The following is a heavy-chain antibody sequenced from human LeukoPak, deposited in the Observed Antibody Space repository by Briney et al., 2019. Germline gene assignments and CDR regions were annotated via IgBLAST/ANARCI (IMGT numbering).Heavy chain of an antibody. V-gene: IGHV3-21*01. CDR1: GFTFSSYS. CDR2: ISSSSSYI. Sequence: GGSLRFSCAASGFTFSSYSMNWVRQAPGKGLEWVSSISSSSSYIYYADSVKGRFTISRDNAKNSLYLQMNSLRAEDTAVYYCARDRMVRGVIVYYGMDVWGQGTTVTVSS. J-gene: IGHJ6*02. CDR3: ARDRMVRGVIVYYGMDV. D-gene: IGHD3-10*01.